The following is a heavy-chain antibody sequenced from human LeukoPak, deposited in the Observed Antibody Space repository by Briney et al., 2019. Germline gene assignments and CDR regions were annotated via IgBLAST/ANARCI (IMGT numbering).Heavy chain of an antibody. Sequence: GSSVKVSCMASGGTFSSYAISWVRQAPGQGREWVGGIIPIFGTANYAQKFQGRVTITADESTGTAYMELSNLRSEDTAVYYCARVCSGGSCLSWFDPWGQGTLVTVSS. CDR1: GGTFSSYA. CDR2: IIPIFGTA. CDR3: ARVCSGGSCLSWFDP. V-gene: IGHV1-69*01. D-gene: IGHD2-15*01. J-gene: IGHJ5*02.